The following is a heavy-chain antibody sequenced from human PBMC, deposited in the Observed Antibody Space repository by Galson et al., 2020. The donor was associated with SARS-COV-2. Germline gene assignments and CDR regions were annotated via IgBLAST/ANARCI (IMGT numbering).Heavy chain of an antibody. CDR1: GFTFSSYG. D-gene: IGHD3-3*01. V-gene: IGHV3-33*01. CDR3: AREKRITIFGVEGGYYYYDGMDV. J-gene: IGHJ6*02. CDR2: IWYDGSNK. Sequence: GFLRLSCAASGFTFSSYGMHWVRQAPGKGLEWVAVIWYDGSNKYYADSVKGRFTISRDNSKKTLYLQMNSLRAEDTAVYYCAREKRITIFGVEGGYYYYDGMDVWGQGTTVTVSS.